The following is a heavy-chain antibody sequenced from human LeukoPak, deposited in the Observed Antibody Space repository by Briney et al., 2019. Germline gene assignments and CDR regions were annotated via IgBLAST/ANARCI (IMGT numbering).Heavy chain of an antibody. CDR3: ARHRGTTVVTPSSDY. V-gene: IGHV4-39*01. D-gene: IGHD4-23*01. J-gene: IGHJ4*02. CDR1: GGSIIISRY. CDR2: IYYTGST. Sequence: SETLSLTCTVSGGSIIISRYWGWIRQPPGKGLEWIGSIYYTGSTYYNPSLKSRVSIAVDTPKNQFSLKLSSVTAADTAVYYCARHRGTTVVTPSSDYWGQGTLVSVSS.